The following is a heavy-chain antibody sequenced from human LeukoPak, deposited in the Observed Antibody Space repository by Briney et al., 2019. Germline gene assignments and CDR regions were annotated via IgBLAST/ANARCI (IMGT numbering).Heavy chain of an antibody. J-gene: IGHJ4*02. Sequence: GGSLRLSCAASGFTFDDYGMRWVRQAPGKGLEWVSVINWNGGSTGYAYSVKGRFTISSDNAKNSLYLQMNSLRAEDTALYYCARALPYYGSGSYRSIYFDYWGQGTLVTVSS. CDR1: GFTFDDYG. CDR3: ARALPYYGSGSYRSIYFDY. CDR2: INWNGGST. V-gene: IGHV3-20*04. D-gene: IGHD3-10*01.